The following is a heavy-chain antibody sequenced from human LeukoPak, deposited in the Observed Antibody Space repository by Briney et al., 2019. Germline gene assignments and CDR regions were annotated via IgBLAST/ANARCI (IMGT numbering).Heavy chain of an antibody. Sequence: GGSLRLSCAASGFTFSSYGMHWVRQAPGKGLEWVAVISYDGSNKYYADSVKGRFTISRDNSKNTLYLQMNSLRAEDTVVYYCAKDRIAAAGHCFDYWGQGTLVTVSS. V-gene: IGHV3-30*18. J-gene: IGHJ4*02. D-gene: IGHD6-13*01. CDR2: ISYDGSNK. CDR1: GFTFSSYG. CDR3: AKDRIAAAGHCFDY.